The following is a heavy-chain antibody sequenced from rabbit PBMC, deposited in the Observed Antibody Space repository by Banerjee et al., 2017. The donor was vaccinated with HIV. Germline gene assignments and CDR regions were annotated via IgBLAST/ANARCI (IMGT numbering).Heavy chain of an antibody. Sequence: QEQLVESGGGLVQPEGSLTLTCTASGFSFSSAYYMCWVRQAPGKGLEWIGCIYAGSSGSTYYASWVNGRFTISKTSSTTVTLQMTSLTAADTATYFCARTGNAGAVISYLNLWGPGTLVTVS. V-gene: IGHV1S45*01. J-gene: IGHJ4*01. CDR2: IYAGSSGST. CDR3: ARTGNAGAVISYLNL. CDR1: GFSFSSAYY. D-gene: IGHD4-2*01.